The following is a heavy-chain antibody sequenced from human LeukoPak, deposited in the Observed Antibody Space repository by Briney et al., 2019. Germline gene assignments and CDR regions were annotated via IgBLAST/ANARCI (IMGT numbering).Heavy chain of an antibody. CDR1: GGSISSYS. Sequence: PSETLSLTCTVSGGSISSYSWNWIRQPPGKGLEWIGRFHTCGSTNYNPSLQSRVTMSVDTSKNQFSLKLSSVTAADAAVYYCARDQQWLLYFDYGGQGTLVTVSS. J-gene: IGHJ4*02. V-gene: IGHV4-4*07. D-gene: IGHD6-19*01. CDR3: ARDQQWLLYFDY. CDR2: FHTCGST.